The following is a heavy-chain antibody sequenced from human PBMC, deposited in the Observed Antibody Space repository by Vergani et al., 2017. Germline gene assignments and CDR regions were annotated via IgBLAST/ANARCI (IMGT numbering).Heavy chain of an antibody. CDR3: ARGADDYYYYYMDV. Sequence: QVQLQESGPGLVKPSETLSLTCTVSGGSISSYYWSWIRQPPGKGLEWIGYIYTSGSTNYNPSLKSRVTMSVDTSKNQFSLKLSSVTAADTAVYYCARGADDYYYYYMDVWGKGTTVTVSS. CDR1: GGSISSYY. CDR2: IYTSGST. J-gene: IGHJ6*03. V-gene: IGHV4-59*01. D-gene: IGHD3-16*01.